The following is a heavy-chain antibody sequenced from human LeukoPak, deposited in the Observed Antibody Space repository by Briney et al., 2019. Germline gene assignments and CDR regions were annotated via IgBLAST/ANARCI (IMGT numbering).Heavy chain of an antibody. CDR2: IYYSGST. J-gene: IGHJ6*02. CDR1: GGSISSYC. V-gene: IGHV4-59*08. CDR3: AGCGGDCYPFYYYGMDV. Sequence: SETLSLTCTVSGGSISSYCWSWIRQPPGKGLEWIGYIYYSGSTNYNPSLKSRVTISVDTSKNQFSLKLSSVTAADTAVYYCAGCGGDCYPFYYYGMDVWGQGTTVTVSS. D-gene: IGHD2-21*02.